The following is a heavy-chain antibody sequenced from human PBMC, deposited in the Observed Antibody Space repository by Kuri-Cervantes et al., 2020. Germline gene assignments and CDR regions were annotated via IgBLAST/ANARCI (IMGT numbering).Heavy chain of an antibody. V-gene: IGHV1-18*01. Sequence: ASVKVSCKASGYTFTSYGISWVRQAPGQGLEWMGWISAYNGNTNYAQKLQGRVTMTTDTSTSTAYMELSSLRSEDTAVYYCARDRGYCSGGSCYSGFLVGPNWFDPWGQGTLVTVSS. J-gene: IGHJ5*02. CDR3: ARDRGYCSGGSCYSGFLVGPNWFDP. CDR1: GYTFTSYG. D-gene: IGHD2-15*01. CDR2: ISAYNGNT.